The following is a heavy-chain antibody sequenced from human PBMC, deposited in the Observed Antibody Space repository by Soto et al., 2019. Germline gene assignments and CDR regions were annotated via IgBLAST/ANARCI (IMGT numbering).Heavy chain of an antibody. D-gene: IGHD3-22*01. J-gene: IGHJ4*02. CDR1: GGSISSGGYS. Sequence: PSLTCAVSGGSISSGGYSWSWIRQPPGKGLEWIGYIYHSGSTYYNPSLKSRVTISVDRSKNQFSLKLSSVTAADTAVYYCAREGSSGYSLDYWGQGTLVTVSS. V-gene: IGHV4-30-2*01. CDR3: AREGSSGYSLDY. CDR2: IYHSGST.